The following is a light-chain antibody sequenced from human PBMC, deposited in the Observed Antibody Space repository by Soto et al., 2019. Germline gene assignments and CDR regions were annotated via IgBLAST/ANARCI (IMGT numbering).Light chain of an antibody. J-gene: IGLJ2*01. Sequence: QSALTQPASVSGSPGQSITISCTGTSSDVGGYNFVSWYHQHSGKAPRLMIYEVSSRPSGVSNRFSGSKSGNTASLTISGLQAEDEGDYYCASYSNTNTVLFGGGTKVTVL. CDR1: SSDVGGYNF. V-gene: IGLV2-14*01. CDR3: ASYSNTNTVL. CDR2: EVS.